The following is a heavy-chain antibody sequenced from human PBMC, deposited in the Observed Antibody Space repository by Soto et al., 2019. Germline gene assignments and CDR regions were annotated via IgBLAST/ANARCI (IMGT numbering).Heavy chain of an antibody. CDR1: GFTFSSYG. J-gene: IGHJ4*02. CDR3: AKGKGVGATPDGANC. D-gene: IGHD1-26*01. V-gene: IGHV3-23*01. Sequence: EAPVLESGGGLVQPGGSLRLSCAASGFTFSSYGMNWVRQAPGKGLEWVSGIRSDGDTTYNADSVKGRFTVSRDTSKNTVDLQKNSLRAEDTAVYYCAKGKGVGATPDGANCWGQGTLVTVSS. CDR2: IRSDGDTT.